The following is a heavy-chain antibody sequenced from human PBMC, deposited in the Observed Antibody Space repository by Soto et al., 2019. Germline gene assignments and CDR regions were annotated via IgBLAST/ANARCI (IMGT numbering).Heavy chain of an antibody. CDR3: ARLMVRWGNYYGMDV. Sequence: HVQLQESGPGLVKPSGTLSLTCAVSGGSISSSNWWSWVRQPPGKGLEWIGEIYHSGSTNDNPSPKSRATISVDKSKNQSSLKLSSVTAADTAVYYCARLMVRWGNYYGMDVWGQGTTVTVSS. J-gene: IGHJ6*02. D-gene: IGHD3-10*01. V-gene: IGHV4-4*02. CDR1: GGSISSSNW. CDR2: IYHSGST.